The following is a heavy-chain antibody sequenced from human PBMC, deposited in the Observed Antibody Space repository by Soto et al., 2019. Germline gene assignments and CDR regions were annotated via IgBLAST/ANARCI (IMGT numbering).Heavy chain of an antibody. V-gene: IGHV4-4*02. CDR3: ARGTTFGSGRSSYFFDF. Sequence: QVQLQESGPGLVKPSGTLSLTCAVSGGSISSSFWWSWFRQPPGKGLEWIGEIYHSGSTNCNPSRKSRVAISVDKSKNEFSLNLNSVTAADTAVYFCARGTTFGSGRSSYFFDFWGQGTLVTASS. J-gene: IGHJ4*02. D-gene: IGHD3-10*01. CDR1: GGSISSSFW. CDR2: IYHSGST.